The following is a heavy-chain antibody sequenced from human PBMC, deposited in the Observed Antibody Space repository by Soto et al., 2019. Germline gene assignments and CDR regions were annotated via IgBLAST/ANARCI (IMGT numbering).Heavy chain of an antibody. J-gene: IGHJ5*02. CDR1: GGSISSGDYY. CDR2: MYYSGST. CDR3: ARYRGYEGLRFDP. D-gene: IGHD5-12*01. V-gene: IGHV4-30-4*01. Sequence: QVQLQESGPGLVKPSQTLSLTCTVSGGSISSGDYYWSWLRQPPGKGLEWIGYMYYSGSTYYNPSLKGRVAISVDTSKNQFSLKLSSVTAADTAVYYCARYRGYEGLRFDPWGQGTLVTVSS.